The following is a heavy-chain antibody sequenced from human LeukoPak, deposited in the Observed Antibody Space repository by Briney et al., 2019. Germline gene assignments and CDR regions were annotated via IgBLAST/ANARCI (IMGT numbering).Heavy chain of an antibody. J-gene: IGHJ6*03. D-gene: IGHD6-13*01. Sequence: GESLKISCKGSGYSFTSYWIGWGRQMPGKGPEWMGIIYPGDSDTRYSPSFQGQVTISADKSISTAYLQWSSLKASDTAMYYCARHGSSSWSYYYYYMDVWGKGTTVTVSS. V-gene: IGHV5-51*01. CDR2: IYPGDSDT. CDR3: ARHGSSSWSYYYYYMDV. CDR1: GYSFTSYW.